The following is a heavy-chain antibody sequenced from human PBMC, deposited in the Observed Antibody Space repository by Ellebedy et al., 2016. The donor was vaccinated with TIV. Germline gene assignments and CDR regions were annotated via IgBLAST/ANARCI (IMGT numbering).Heavy chain of an antibody. CDR3: ARRGSSDPLGLDV. D-gene: IGHD6-25*01. Sequence: AASVKVSCKASDYTFTSYGISWVRQAPGQGLEWMGWISPNNGNTNYAQKLQGRVTMTTDTSTSTAYMELRSLKSDDTAVYYCARRGSSDPLGLDVWGQGTTVTVSS. CDR1: DYTFTSYG. CDR2: ISPNNGNT. V-gene: IGHV1-18*01. J-gene: IGHJ6*02.